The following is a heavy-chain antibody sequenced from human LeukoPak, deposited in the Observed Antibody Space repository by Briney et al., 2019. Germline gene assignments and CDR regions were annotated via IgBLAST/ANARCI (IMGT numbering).Heavy chain of an antibody. Sequence: GGSLRLSCAASGFTFSSYWMNWARQAPGKGLEWVASINHNGNVNYYVDSVKGRFTISRDNAKNSLYLQMNSLRADDTAVYFCARGGTGGYGTAHNWGQGTLVTVSS. V-gene: IGHV3-7*03. D-gene: IGHD5-12*01. CDR3: ARGGTGGYGTAHN. CDR2: INHNGNVN. J-gene: IGHJ4*02. CDR1: GFTFSSYW.